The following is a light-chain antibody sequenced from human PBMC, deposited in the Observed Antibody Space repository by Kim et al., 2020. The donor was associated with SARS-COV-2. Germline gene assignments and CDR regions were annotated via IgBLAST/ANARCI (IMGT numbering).Light chain of an antibody. J-gene: IGLJ2*01. CDR3: QTWGTGNVV. CDR2: LNSDGSH. Sequence: QLVLTQSPSASASLGASVKLTCTLSSGHSSYAIAWHQQQPEKGPRYLMKLNSDGSHSKGDGIPDRFSGSSSGAERSLTISSLQSEDEADYYCQTWGTGNVVFGGGTQLTVL. V-gene: IGLV4-69*01. CDR1: SGHSSYA.